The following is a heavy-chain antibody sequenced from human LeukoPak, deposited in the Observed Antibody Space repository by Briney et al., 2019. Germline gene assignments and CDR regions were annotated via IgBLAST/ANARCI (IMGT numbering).Heavy chain of an antibody. J-gene: IGHJ5*02. CDR1: GGSISSSSYY. CDR2: INYSGTT. CDR3: ARGPGIAAAGTGWFDP. D-gene: IGHD6-13*01. Sequence: SETLSLTCSVSGGSISSSSYYWGWIRQPPGKGLEWIATINYSGTTHYNPSLKSRVTISADTSNNQFSLKLNSVTAADTAVYYCARGPGIAAAGTGWFDPWGQGTLVTVSS. V-gene: IGHV4-39*07.